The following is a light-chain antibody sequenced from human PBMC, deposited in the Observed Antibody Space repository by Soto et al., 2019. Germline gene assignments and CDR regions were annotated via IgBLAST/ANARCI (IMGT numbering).Light chain of an antibody. CDR2: GAS. Sequence: DIQMTQSPPTLSASVGDRVTITCRASQSIRHYLAWYQQMPGKAPKLLISGASTLQSGVPSRFSGSGSGTEFTLTISSLQPDDFGTYFCQHHNSYSQTFGQGTKVDIK. CDR3: QHHNSYSQT. J-gene: IGKJ1*01. CDR1: QSIRHY. V-gene: IGKV1-5*01.